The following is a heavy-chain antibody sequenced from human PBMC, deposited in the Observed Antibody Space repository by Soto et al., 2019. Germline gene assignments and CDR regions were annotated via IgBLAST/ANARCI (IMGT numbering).Heavy chain of an antibody. D-gene: IGHD3-3*01. CDR3: ARGIFGVVIAHGMDV. CDR2: SYYSGST. Sequence: SDTWTVADGSISSFYWSCIMKHPGKGLEWIGYSYYSGSTNYNPSLKSRVTISVDTSKNQFSLKLSSVTAADTAVYYCARGIFGVVIAHGMDVWGQGTTVT. V-gene: IGHV4-59*08. J-gene: IGHJ6*02. CDR1: DGSISSFY.